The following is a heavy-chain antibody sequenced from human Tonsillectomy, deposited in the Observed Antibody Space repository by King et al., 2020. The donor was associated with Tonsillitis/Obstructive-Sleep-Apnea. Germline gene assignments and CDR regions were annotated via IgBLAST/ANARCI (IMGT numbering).Heavy chain of an antibody. CDR3: ARPYSGSYEYYFDY. V-gene: IGHV4-39*01. CDR1: GGSISSSSYY. J-gene: IGHJ4*02. D-gene: IGHD1-26*01. CDR2: IFYSWST. Sequence: QLQESGPGLVKPSETLSLTCTVSGGSISSSSYYWGWIRQPPGKGLEWIGYIFYSWSTYYNPSLESRVTISVDTSKNQFSLKLSSVTAADTAVYYCARPYSGSYEYYFDYWGQGTLVTVSS.